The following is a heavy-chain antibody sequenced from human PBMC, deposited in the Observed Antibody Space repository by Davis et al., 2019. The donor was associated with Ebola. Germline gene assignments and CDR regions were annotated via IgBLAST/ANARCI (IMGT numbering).Heavy chain of an antibody. CDR1: GGTFSSYA. V-gene: IGHV1-69*10. CDR3: ARDSEPYCSGGSCYTNWFDP. Sequence: SVKVSCKASGGTFSSYAISWVRQAPGQGLEWMGGIIPILGIANYAQKFQGRVTITADESTSTAYMELSSLRSDDTAVYYCARDSEPYCSGGSCYTNWFDPWGQGTLVTVSS. CDR2: IIPILGIA. D-gene: IGHD2-15*01. J-gene: IGHJ5*02.